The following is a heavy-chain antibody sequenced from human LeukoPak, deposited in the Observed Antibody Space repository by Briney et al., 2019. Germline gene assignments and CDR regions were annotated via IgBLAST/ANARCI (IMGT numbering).Heavy chain of an antibody. Sequence: SETLSLTCAVYGGSFSGYYWSWIRQPPGKGLEWIGEINHSGSTNYNPSLKSRVTISVDTSKNQFSLKLSSVTAADTAVYYCARPLVAVAGTPLGFQHWGQGTLVTVSS. CDR2: INHSGST. CDR3: ARPLVAVAGTPLGFQH. V-gene: IGHV4-34*01. D-gene: IGHD6-19*01. CDR1: GGSFSGYY. J-gene: IGHJ1*01.